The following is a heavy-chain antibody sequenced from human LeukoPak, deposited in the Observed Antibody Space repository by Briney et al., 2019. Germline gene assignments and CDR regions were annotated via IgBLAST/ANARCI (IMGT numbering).Heavy chain of an antibody. V-gene: IGHV1-18*01. J-gene: IGHJ4*02. CDR2: INPYNGNT. Sequence: ASVKVSCKASGYTFTSYGISWVRQAPGQGLEWMGWINPYNGNTNYAQKLQGRVTMTTDTSTSTAYMELRSLGSDDTAVYYCARVAAADYFDYWGQGTLVTVSS. CDR3: ARVAAADYFDY. D-gene: IGHD6-13*01. CDR1: GYTFTSYG.